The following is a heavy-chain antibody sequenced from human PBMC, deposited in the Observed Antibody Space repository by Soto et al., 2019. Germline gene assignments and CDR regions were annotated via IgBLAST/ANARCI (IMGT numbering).Heavy chain of an antibody. Sequence: SGPTLVNPTQTLTLTCTFSGFSLSTNAVGVGWIRQPPGKALEWLALIYRNDDKRYSPSLKSRLTITKATSKNQVVLTMTNVDPVDTATYYCAREYSSSWYGHWGQGTLVTVSS. CDR3: AREYSSSWYGH. CDR1: GFSLSTNAVG. D-gene: IGHD6-13*01. J-gene: IGHJ1*01. CDR2: IYRNDDK. V-gene: IGHV2-5*01.